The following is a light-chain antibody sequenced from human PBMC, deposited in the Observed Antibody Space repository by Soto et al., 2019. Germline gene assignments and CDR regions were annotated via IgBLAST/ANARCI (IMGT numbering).Light chain of an antibody. V-gene: IGKV3-11*01. CDR1: QGVGRF. CDR2: DAS. J-gene: IGKJ4*01. CDR3: QQRGGWPLT. Sequence: EIVLTQSPATLSLSPGERAALSCRASQGVGRFLAWYQQQPGQAPRLLIYDASNRATGIPARFSGSGSVTDFTLAIDNLEPEDFAVYYCQQRGGWPLTFGGGTNVEIK.